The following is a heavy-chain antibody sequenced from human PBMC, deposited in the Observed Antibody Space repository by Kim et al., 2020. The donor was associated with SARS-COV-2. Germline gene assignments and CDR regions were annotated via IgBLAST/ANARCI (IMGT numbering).Heavy chain of an antibody. V-gene: IGHV4-39*07. Sequence: YYIPSLKSRVTISVDTSKNQFSLKLSSVTAADTAVYYCVSVAVSLSGMDVWGQGTTVTVSS. D-gene: IGHD6-19*01. CDR3: VSVAVSLSGMDV. J-gene: IGHJ6*02.